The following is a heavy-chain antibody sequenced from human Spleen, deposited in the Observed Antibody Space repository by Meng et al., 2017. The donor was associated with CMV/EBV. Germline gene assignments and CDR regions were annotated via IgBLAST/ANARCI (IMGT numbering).Heavy chain of an antibody. J-gene: IGHJ5*02. CDR3: ASSDIVVVPAAIRMLGFDP. D-gene: IGHD2-2*02. CDR2: IIPILGIA. V-gene: IGHV1-69*10. CDR1: FGSCG. Sequence: FGSCGIGWVRQAPGQGREWMGGIIPILGIANYAQKFQGRVTITADKSTSTAYMELSSLRSEDTAVYYCASSDIVVVPAAIRMLGFDPWGQGTLVTVSS.